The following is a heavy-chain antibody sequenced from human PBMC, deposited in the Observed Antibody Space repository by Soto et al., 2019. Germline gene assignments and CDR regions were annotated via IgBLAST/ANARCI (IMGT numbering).Heavy chain of an antibody. CDR3: ARVWVVVAATDY. CDR1: GFTFSSYA. V-gene: IGHV3-30-3*01. CDR2: ISYDGSNK. D-gene: IGHD2-15*01. Sequence: QVPLVESGGGVVQPGRSLRLSCAASGFTFSSYAMHWVRQAPGKGLEWVAVISYDGSNKYYADSVKGRFTISRDNSKNTLYLQMNSLRAEDTAVYYCARVWVVVAATDYWGQGTLVTVSS. J-gene: IGHJ4*02.